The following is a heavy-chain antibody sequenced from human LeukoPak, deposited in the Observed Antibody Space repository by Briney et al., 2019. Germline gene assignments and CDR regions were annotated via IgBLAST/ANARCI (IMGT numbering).Heavy chain of an antibody. CDR3: ASESFERSGWYRESINWFDP. Sequence: SETLSLTCAVYGGSFSSYYWGWIRQPPGKGLEWIGSIYYSGSTYYNPSLKSRVTISVDTSKNQFSLKLSSVTAADTAVYYCASESFERSGWYRESINWFDPWGQGTLVTVSS. CDR1: GGSFSSYY. CDR2: IYYSGST. V-gene: IGHV4-39*01. D-gene: IGHD6-19*01. J-gene: IGHJ5*02.